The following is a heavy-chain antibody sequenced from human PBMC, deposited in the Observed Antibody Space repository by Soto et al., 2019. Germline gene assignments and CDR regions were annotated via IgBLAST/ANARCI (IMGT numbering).Heavy chain of an antibody. CDR2: IIPISGTI. D-gene: IGHD1-26*01. CDR1: GGTFSTYG. CDR3: ASRERVDAFDV. V-gene: IGHV1-69*01. J-gene: IGHJ3*01. Sequence: QVQLVQSGAEVKKPGSSVKVSCKASGGTFSTYGITWLRQASGQGLEWMGGIIPISGTINFAQKFKGRLTITPDESTSTVYMNLRSLTSEDTAVYYCASRERVDAFDVWGQGTMVTVSS.